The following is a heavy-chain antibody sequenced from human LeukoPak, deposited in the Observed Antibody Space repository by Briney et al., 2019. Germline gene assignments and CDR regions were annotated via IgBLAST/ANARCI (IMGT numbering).Heavy chain of an antibody. CDR3: AKDGSGSPPYYFDY. V-gene: IGHV3-30*18. J-gene: IGHJ4*02. CDR1: GFTFSSYG. CDR2: ITYDGSNK. Sequence: GGSLRLSCAASGFTFSSYGMSWVRQAPGKGLEWVGVITYDGSNKYYADSVKGRFTISRDNSKNTLYLQMNSLRAEDTAVYCCAKDGSGSPPYYFDYWGQGTLVTVSS. D-gene: IGHD1-26*01.